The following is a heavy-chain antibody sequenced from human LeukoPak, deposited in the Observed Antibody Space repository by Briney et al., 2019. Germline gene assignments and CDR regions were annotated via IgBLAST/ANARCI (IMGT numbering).Heavy chain of an antibody. Sequence: PSETLSLTCTVSGGSISSSSYYWGWIRQPPGKGLEWIGSIYYSGSTYYNPSLKSRVTISVDTSKNHFSLKLRSVTAADTAVYYCARRPYYYGSGSYYMAFDIWGQGTMVTVSS. CDR1: GGSISSSSYY. V-gene: IGHV4-39*02. D-gene: IGHD3-10*01. CDR3: ARRPYYYGSGSYYMAFDI. CDR2: IYYSGST. J-gene: IGHJ3*02.